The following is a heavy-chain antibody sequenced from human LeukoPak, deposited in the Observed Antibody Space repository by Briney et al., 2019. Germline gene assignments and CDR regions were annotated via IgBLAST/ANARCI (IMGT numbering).Heavy chain of an antibody. CDR2: IYTSGST. V-gene: IGHV4-4*07. J-gene: IGHJ3*02. D-gene: IGHD3-10*01. CDR3: ARDDVLLWFGELLFAGAFDI. Sequence: SETLSLTCTVSGGSISSYYWSWIRQPAGKGLEWIGRIYTSGSTNYSPSLKSRVTMSVDTSKNQFSLKLSSVTAADTAVYYCARDDVLLWFGELLFAGAFDIWGQGTMVTVSS. CDR1: GGSISSYY.